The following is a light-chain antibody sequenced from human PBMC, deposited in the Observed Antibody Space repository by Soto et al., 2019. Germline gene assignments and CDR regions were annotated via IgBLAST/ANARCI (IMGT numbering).Light chain of an antibody. CDR2: EVR. CDR1: TSDIGGYNY. CDR3: YSYTGSATVL. J-gene: IGLJ2*01. V-gene: IGLV2-14*01. Sequence: QSALTQPASVSGSPGQSITISCTGTTSDIGGYNYVSWYQQYPGKAPKLIIYEVRNRPSGVSNRFSASKSGNTASLTISGLQAEDEAVYYCYSYTGSATVLFGGGTKVTV.